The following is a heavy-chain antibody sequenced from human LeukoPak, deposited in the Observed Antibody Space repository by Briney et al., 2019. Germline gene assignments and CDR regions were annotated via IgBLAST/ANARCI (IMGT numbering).Heavy chain of an antibody. CDR2: ISAYNGNT. J-gene: IGHJ4*02. D-gene: IGHD4-23*01. CDR1: GFTFTSYG. Sequence: GGSLRLSCAASGFTFTSYGISWVRQAPGQGLEWMGWISAYNGNTNYAQKLQGRVTMTTDTSTSTAYMELRSLRSDDTAVYYCAGDRWGDYGGFDYWGQGTLVTVSS. CDR3: AGDRWGDYGGFDY. V-gene: IGHV1-18*01.